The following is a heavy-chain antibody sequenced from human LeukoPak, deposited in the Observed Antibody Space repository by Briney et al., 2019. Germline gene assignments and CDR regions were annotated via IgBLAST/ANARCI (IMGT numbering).Heavy chain of an antibody. Sequence: GGSLRLSCAASGFTFSSYAMTWVRQAPGKGLDWVSGITSSGGNADYADSVKGRFTISRDNSKNTLYLQMNSLGAEDTALYYCAKGSVVVVAADPDFDYWGQGTLVTVSS. CDR1: GFTFSSYA. CDR3: AKGSVVVVAADPDFDY. D-gene: IGHD2-15*01. J-gene: IGHJ4*02. CDR2: ITSSGGNA. V-gene: IGHV3-23*01.